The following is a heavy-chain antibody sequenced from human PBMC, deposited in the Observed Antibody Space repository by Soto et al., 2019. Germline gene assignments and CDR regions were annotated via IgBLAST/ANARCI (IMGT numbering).Heavy chain of an antibody. Sequence: ASVKVSCKASGYTFTSYYMHWVRQVPGQGLEWMGIINPSGGSTSYAQKFQGRVTMTRDTSTSTVYMELSSLRSEDTAVYYCARGPTIKYYYDSSGYSVNPVDYWGQGTLVTVSS. CDR3: ARGPTIKYYYDSSGYSVNPVDY. J-gene: IGHJ4*02. CDR1: GYTFTSYY. CDR2: INPSGGST. V-gene: IGHV1-46*01. D-gene: IGHD3-22*01.